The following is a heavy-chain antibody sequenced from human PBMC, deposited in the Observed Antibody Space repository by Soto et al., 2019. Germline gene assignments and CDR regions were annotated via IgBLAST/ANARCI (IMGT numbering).Heavy chain of an antibody. J-gene: IGHJ4*02. V-gene: IGHV3-23*01. CDR3: AKARGGSWYDFDY. Sequence: DVQLLESGGGLEQPGGSLRLSCAASGFTFSTQAMSWVRQAPGTGLEWVSFISSSGDKTYYAHSVKGRFTISRDNSKNTLYLQMNSLRGEDTAVYYCAKARGGSWYDFDYWGQGTLVTVCS. CDR2: ISSSGDKT. CDR1: GFTFSTQA. D-gene: IGHD6-13*01.